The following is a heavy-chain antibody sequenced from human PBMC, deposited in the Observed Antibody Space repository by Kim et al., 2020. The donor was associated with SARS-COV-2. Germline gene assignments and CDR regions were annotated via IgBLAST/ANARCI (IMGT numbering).Heavy chain of an antibody. CDR2: ISAYNGNT. J-gene: IGHJ3*02. V-gene: IGHV1-18*01. D-gene: IGHD3-10*01. CDR1: GYTFTNYG. Sequence: ASVKVSCKASGYTFTNYGISWVRQAPGQWLEWMGWISAYNGNTNYARNLQGKVTMTTDTSTSTAYMELRSPRSDDTAVYYCARSYYYGSEDAFDIWGQGTMVTVSS. CDR3: ARSYYYGSEDAFDI.